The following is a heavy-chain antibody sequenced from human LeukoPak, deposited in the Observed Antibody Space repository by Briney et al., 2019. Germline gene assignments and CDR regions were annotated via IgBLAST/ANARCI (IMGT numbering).Heavy chain of an antibody. Sequence: GGSLRLSCAASGFTFSSYWMSWVRQAPGKGLEWVANIKQDGSEKYYVDSVKGRFTISRDNAKNSLYLQMNSLRAEDTAVYYCARERGPLKWEPYDYWGQGTLVTVSS. J-gene: IGHJ4*02. CDR1: GFTFSSYW. V-gene: IGHV3-7*01. CDR3: ARERGPLKWEPYDY. D-gene: IGHD1-26*01. CDR2: IKQDGSEK.